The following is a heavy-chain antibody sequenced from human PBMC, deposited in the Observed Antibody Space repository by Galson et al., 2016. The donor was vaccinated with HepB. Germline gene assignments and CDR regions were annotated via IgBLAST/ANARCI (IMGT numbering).Heavy chain of an antibody. D-gene: IGHD1-1*01. V-gene: IGHV3-33*01. J-gene: IGHJ6*02. Sequence: SLRLSCAASGFSLNSYVMHWVRQAPGKGLEWAAVVWYDGSKKYYADSVKGRFTTSRDISKNTLYLQMNNLRVEDTAVYYCARDVRPRQPPYYGMDVGGQGTRVTVSS. CDR3: ARDVRPRQPPYYGMDV. CDR1: GFSLNSYV. CDR2: VWYDGSKK.